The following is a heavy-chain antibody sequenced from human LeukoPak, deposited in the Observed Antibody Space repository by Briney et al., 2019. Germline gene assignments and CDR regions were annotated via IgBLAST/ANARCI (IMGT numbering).Heavy chain of an antibody. Sequence: ASVKVSCKASGYTFTSFDINWVRQATGQGLEWMGWMNPNSGNTGYAQKFQGRVTMTRNTSISTAYMELSSLRSEDTAVYYCARNAWKSSDSGRGRMDVWGQGTTVTVSS. CDR3: ARNAWKSSDSGRGRMDV. CDR1: GYTFTSFD. D-gene: IGHD3-10*01. CDR2: MNPNSGNT. V-gene: IGHV1-8*01. J-gene: IGHJ6*02.